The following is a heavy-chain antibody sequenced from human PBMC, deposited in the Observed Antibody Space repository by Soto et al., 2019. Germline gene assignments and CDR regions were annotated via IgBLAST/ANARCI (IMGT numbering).Heavy chain of an antibody. CDR2: IIPIFGTA. CDR3: ARDTAAPDYYDSSGFFDY. V-gene: IGHV1-69*13. J-gene: IGHJ4*02. CDR1: GGTFSSYA. D-gene: IGHD3-22*01. Sequence: GASVKVSCKASGGTFSSYAISWVRQAPGQGLEWMGGIIPIFGTANYAQKFQGRVTITADESTSTAYMELSSLRSEDTAVYYCARDTAAPDYYDSSGFFDYWGQGTLVTVSS.